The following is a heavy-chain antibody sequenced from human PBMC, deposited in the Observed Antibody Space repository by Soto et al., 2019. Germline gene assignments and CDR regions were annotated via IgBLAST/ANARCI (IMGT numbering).Heavy chain of an antibody. CDR2: IYYSGST. D-gene: IGHD6-13*01. CDR1: GGSISSYY. CDR3: ARGPGYSSSWYHADYYYGMDV. V-gene: IGHV4-59*01. Sequence: PSETLSLTCTVSGGSISSYYWSRIRQPPGKGLEWIGYIYYSGSTNYNPSLKSRVTISVDTSKNQFSLKLSSVTAADTAVYYCARGPGYSSSWYHADYYYGMDVWGQGTTVTVSS. J-gene: IGHJ6*02.